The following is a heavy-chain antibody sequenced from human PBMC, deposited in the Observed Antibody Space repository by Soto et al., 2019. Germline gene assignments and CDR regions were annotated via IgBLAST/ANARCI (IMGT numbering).Heavy chain of an antibody. CDR1: GGAISSFNW. D-gene: IGHD4-4*01. Sequence: SETLSLTCDVSGGAISSFNWWTWVRQPPGKGLEWIGEIYHGGSTNYNPSLRSRGTISFDQSKNQFSLKVRSVTAADPAVYFCARGPDYSNSYHNYGLDVWGPGTTVTVFS. CDR3: ARGPDYSNSYHNYGLDV. J-gene: IGHJ6*01. V-gene: IGHV4-4*02. CDR2: IYHGGST.